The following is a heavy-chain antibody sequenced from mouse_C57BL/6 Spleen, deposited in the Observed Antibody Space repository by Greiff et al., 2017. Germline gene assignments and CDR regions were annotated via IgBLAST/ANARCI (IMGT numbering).Heavy chain of an antibody. CDR3: ALHYYGSSPPGY. J-gene: IGHJ2*01. CDR2: IYPGSGST. Sequence: QVQLQQPGAELVKPGASVKMSCKASGYTFTSYWITWVKQRPGQGLEWIGDIYPGSGSTNYNEKFKSKATLTVDTSSSTAYMQLSSLTSEDSAVYYCALHYYGSSPPGYWGQGTTLTVSS. CDR1: GYTFTSYW. D-gene: IGHD1-1*01. V-gene: IGHV1-55*01.